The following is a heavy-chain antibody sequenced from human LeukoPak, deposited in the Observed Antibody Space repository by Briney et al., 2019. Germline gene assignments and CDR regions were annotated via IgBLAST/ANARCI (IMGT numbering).Heavy chain of an antibody. CDR3: ARHSREITTDAFDI. CDR2: IYYSGST. D-gene: IGHD3-22*01. J-gene: IGHJ3*02. V-gene: IGHV4-59*08. Sequence: SETLSLTCAVYGGSFSGYYWSWIRQPPGKGLEWIGYIYYSGSTNYNPSLKSRVTISVDTSKNQFSLKLSSVTAADTAVYYCARHSREITTDAFDIWGQGTMVTVSS. CDR1: GGSFSGYY.